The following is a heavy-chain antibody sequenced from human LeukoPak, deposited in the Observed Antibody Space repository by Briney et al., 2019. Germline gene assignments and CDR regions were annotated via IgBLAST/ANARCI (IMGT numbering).Heavy chain of an antibody. CDR2: ISYDGSNK. Sequence: PGRSLRLSCAASGFTFSSYAMHWVRQAPGKGLEWVAVISYDGSNKYYADSVKGRFTISRDSSKNTLYLQMNSLRAEDTAVYYCARNGYSSSWYNDYWGQGTLVTVSS. CDR1: GFTFSSYA. V-gene: IGHV3-30-3*01. CDR3: ARNGYSSSWYNDY. J-gene: IGHJ4*02. D-gene: IGHD6-13*01.